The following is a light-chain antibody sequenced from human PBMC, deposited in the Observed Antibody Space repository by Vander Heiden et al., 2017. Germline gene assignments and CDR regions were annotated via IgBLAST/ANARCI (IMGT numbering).Light chain of an antibody. Sequence: DIVLTHSPATLFLSPGETAKLSCRAIQSLSGHLAWYQQKPGQAPRLLIYDASKRATGIPARFSGSGSGTDFTLTISSLDRDDFAVYFCQQHTTWPPSITFGLGTKVEI. V-gene: IGKV3-11*01. CDR3: QQHTTWPPSIT. CDR2: DAS. CDR1: QSLSGH. J-gene: IGKJ1*01.